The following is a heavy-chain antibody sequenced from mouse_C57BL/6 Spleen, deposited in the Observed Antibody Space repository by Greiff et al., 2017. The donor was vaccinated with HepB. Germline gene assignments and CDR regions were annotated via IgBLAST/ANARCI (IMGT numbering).Heavy chain of an antibody. CDR3: TRGRGYFDV. Sequence: EVMLVESGEGLVKPGGSLKLSCAASGFTFSSYAMSWVRQTPEKRLEWVAYISSGGDYIYYADTVKGRFTISRDNARNPLYLQMSSLKSEDTAMYYCTRGRGYFDVWGTGTTVTVSS. J-gene: IGHJ1*03. V-gene: IGHV5-9-1*02. CDR2: ISSGGDYI. CDR1: GFTFSSYA.